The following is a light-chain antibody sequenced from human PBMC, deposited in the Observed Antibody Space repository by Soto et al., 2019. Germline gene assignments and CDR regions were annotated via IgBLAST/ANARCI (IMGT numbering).Light chain of an antibody. Sequence: EIVLTQSPGTLSLSPGERATLSCRASQSVSRTYLVWYQQKRGQAPRLLIHGTSNRATGTPDRFSGSGSGTDFTLTISRLEPEDLAMYYCQQYAGSPLTFGQGTKVEIK. CDR1: QSVSRTY. J-gene: IGKJ1*01. V-gene: IGKV3-20*01. CDR2: GTS. CDR3: QQYAGSPLT.